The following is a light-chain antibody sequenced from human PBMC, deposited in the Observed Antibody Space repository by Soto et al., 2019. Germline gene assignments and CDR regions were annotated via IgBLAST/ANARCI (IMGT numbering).Light chain of an antibody. CDR3: CSSAPESTYV. CDR2: KGT. Sequence: QSVLAQPASLSGSPGQSITISCTGTDSDVGAYNSVSCYQQHPHKAPRLIIYKGTRRPSGISYRFSGSTSGNAASLTISALQADDEADYFCCSSAPESTYVFGTGTKVTVL. CDR1: DSDVGAYNS. V-gene: IGLV2-23*01. J-gene: IGLJ1*01.